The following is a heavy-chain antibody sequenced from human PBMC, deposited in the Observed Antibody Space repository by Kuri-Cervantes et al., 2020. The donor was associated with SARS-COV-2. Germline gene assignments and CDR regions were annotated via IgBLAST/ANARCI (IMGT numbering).Heavy chain of an antibody. D-gene: IGHD3-3*01. CDR3: ARVMKDYDFWSGYSEYQNWFDP. J-gene: IGHJ5*02. CDR2: IKQDGSEK. V-gene: IGHV3-7*01. CDR1: GFTFSSYW. Sequence: GESLKISCAASGFTFSSYWMSWVRQAPGKGLEWVANIKQDGSEKYYVDSVKGRFTISRDNAKNSLYLQMNSLRVEDTAVYYCARVMKDYDFWSGYSEYQNWFDPWGQGTLVTVSS.